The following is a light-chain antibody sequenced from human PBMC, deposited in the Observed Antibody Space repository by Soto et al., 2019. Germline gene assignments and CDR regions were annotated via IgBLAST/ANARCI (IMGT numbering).Light chain of an antibody. J-gene: IGKJ1*01. CDR2: KAS. CDR1: QSISSW. V-gene: IGKV1-5*03. CDR3: QQYNSYSGT. Sequence: DIQMTQSPSTLSASVGDRVTITCRASQSISSWLAWYQQKPGKAPKLLIYKASSLESGVPSRFSGSGSGTEFTLTIISLQPDDFAPYYCQQYNSYSGTFGQGTKVEIK.